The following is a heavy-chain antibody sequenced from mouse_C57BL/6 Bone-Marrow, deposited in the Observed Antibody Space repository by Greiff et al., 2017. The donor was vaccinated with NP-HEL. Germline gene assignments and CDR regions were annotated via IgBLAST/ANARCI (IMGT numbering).Heavy chain of an antibody. CDR1: GFTFTSYW. CDR3: ARFYGTWYFDV. Sequence: QVHVKQSGTELVKPGASVKLSCKASGFTFTSYWMHWVKQRPGQGLEWIGNINPSNGGTNYNEKFKSKATLPVDKSSSTAYMQISSLTSEASAVYYCARFYGTWYFDVWGTGTTVTVSS. CDR2: INPSNGGT. J-gene: IGHJ1*03. D-gene: IGHD2-1*01. V-gene: IGHV1-53*01.